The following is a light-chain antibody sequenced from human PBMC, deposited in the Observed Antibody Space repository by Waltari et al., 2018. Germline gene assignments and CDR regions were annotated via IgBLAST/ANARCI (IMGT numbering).Light chain of an antibody. J-gene: IGKJ3*01. CDR3: QHYNTYSVT. Sequence: DIQMTQSPSTLSASVGDKITITCRASQGISDRFAWYQQKPGKSPKLLIYDASSLESGVPSRFSGIGSGTEFTLTISSLQPDDFATYYCQHYNTYSVTFGPGTKVDIK. CDR2: DAS. V-gene: IGKV1-5*01. CDR1: QGISDR.